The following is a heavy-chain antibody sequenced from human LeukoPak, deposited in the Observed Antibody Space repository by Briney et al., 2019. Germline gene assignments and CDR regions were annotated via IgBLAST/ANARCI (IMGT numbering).Heavy chain of an antibody. CDR2: ISSSSSYI. CDR3: ARDLELFDY. CDR1: GFTFSSYS. Sequence: GWSLRLSCAASGFTFSSYSMNWVRQAPGKGLEWVSSISSSSSYIYYADSVKGRFTISRDNAKNTLYLQMNSLRAEDTAVYYCARDLELFDYWGQGTLVTVSS. V-gene: IGHV3-21*01. J-gene: IGHJ4*02. D-gene: IGHD1-7*01.